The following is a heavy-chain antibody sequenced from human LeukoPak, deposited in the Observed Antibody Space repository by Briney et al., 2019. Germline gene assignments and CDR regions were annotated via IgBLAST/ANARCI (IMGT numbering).Heavy chain of an antibody. CDR2: IYYSGST. Sequence: SETLSLTCAVYGGSFSGYYWSWIRQPPGKGLEWIGYIYYSGSTNYNPSLKSRVTISVDTSKNQFSLKLSSVTAADTAVYYCARVSSSSSWYDYYYYYMDVWGKGTTVTISS. CDR1: GGSFSGYY. D-gene: IGHD6-13*01. CDR3: ARVSSSSSWYDYYYYYMDV. V-gene: IGHV4-59*01. J-gene: IGHJ6*03.